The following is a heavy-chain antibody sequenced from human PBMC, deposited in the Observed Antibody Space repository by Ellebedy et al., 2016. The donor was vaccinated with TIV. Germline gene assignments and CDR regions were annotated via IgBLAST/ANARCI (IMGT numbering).Heavy chain of an antibody. Sequence: ASVKVSCXASGYTFTDYYMHWVRQAPGQGLEWMGWINPNSGGTNYAQKFQGRVTMTRDTSISTAYMELSRLRSDDTAVYYCARPGIAAAGPDNYYGMDVWGQGTTVTVSS. V-gene: IGHV1-2*02. CDR2: INPNSGGT. CDR1: GYTFTDYY. D-gene: IGHD6-13*01. CDR3: ARPGIAAAGPDNYYGMDV. J-gene: IGHJ6*02.